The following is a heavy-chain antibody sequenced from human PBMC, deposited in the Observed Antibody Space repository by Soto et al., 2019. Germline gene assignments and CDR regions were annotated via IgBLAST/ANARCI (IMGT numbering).Heavy chain of an antibody. CDR3: AKRWDKRWLHDY. Sequence: EVQLLESGGGLVQPGGSLRLSCAASGVTFSSYAMSWVRQAPGKGLEWVSAISGSGGSTYYADSVKGRFTISRDNSKNTLYLQMNSLRAEDTAVYYCAKRWDKRWLHDYWGQGTLVTVSS. CDR2: ISGSGGST. J-gene: IGHJ4*02. V-gene: IGHV3-23*01. D-gene: IGHD5-12*01. CDR1: GVTFSSYA.